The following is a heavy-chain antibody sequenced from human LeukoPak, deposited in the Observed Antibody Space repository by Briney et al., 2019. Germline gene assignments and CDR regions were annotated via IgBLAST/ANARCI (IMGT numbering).Heavy chain of an antibody. CDR2: INTVASYI. V-gene: IGHV3-21*06. D-gene: IGHD3-22*01. CDR1: GLTFCIFS. CDR3: ARLRRNSDKSGFYYYYDY. J-gene: IGHJ4*02. Sequence: GGSLRLSCAASGLTFCIFSFNWVRQGPGKGLEWVSSINTVASYIYYADSVKGRFTISRDSAENSLYLQMNSLRAEDTGVYYCARLRRNSDKSGFYYYYDYWGQGTLVTVSS.